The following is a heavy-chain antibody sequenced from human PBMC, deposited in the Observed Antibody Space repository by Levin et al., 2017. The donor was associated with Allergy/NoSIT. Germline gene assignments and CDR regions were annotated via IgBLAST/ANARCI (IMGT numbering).Heavy chain of an antibody. Sequence: GESLKISCKGSGYSFTSYWIGWVRQMPGKGLEWMGIIYPGDSDTRYSPSFQGQVTISADKSISTAYLQWSSLKASDTAMYYCARLDIAAAAPGYFDLWGRGTLVTVSS. D-gene: IGHD6-13*01. CDR2: IYPGDSDT. CDR3: ARLDIAAAAPGYFDL. J-gene: IGHJ2*01. V-gene: IGHV5-51*01. CDR1: GYSFTSYW.